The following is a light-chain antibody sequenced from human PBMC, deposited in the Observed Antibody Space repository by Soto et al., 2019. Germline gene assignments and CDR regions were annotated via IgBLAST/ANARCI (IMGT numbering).Light chain of an antibody. CDR1: QSVSSN. V-gene: IGKV3-15*01. Sequence: EIVMTQSPATLSVSPGERATLSCRASQSVSSNLAWYQQKPGQAPRLLIYGASTSATGIPARFSGSGSGTEFTLTISSLQSEDCAVYYCQQYNNWPITFGPGTKVDIK. CDR3: QQYNNWPIT. J-gene: IGKJ3*01. CDR2: GAS.